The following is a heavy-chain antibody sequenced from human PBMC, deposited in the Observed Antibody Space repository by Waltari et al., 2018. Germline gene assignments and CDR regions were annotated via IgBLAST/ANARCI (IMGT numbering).Heavy chain of an antibody. CDR2: INSDGSST. V-gene: IGHV3-74*01. J-gene: IGHJ6*02. Sequence: EVQLVESGGGLVQPGGSLRLSCAASGFPFSRYWMHWVRQAQGKGLVWVSRINSDGSSTSYADSVKGRFTISRDNAKNTLYLQMNSLRAEDTAVYYCAKPSSSWGYYYGMDVWGQGTTVTISS. D-gene: IGHD6-13*01. CDR1: GFPFSRYW. CDR3: AKPSSSWGYYYGMDV.